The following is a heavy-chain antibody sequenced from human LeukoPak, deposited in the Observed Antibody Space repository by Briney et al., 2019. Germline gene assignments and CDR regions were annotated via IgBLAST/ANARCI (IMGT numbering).Heavy chain of an antibody. CDR3: ARGPGVLSRGDWFDP. D-gene: IGHD3-10*01. CDR2: IIPILGIA. V-gene: IGHV1-69*04. CDR1: GYIFTGYY. J-gene: IGHJ5*02. Sequence: GASVKVSCKASGYIFTGYYMHWVRQAPGQGLEWMGRIIPILGIANYAQKFQGRVTITADKSTSTAYMELSSLRSEDTAVYYCARGPGVLSRGDWFDPWGQGTLVTVSS.